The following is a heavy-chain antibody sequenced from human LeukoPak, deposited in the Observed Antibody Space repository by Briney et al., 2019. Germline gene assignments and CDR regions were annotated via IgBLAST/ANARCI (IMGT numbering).Heavy chain of an antibody. CDR3: ARASSSWTAPFDY. Sequence: GGSLRLSCAASGFTFSSYWMHWVRQAPGKGLVWVSRINTDGSSTSYADSVKGRFTISRDNAKNTLYLQMNSLRAEDTAVYYCARASSSWTAPFDYWGQGTLVTVSS. CDR2: INTDGSST. CDR1: GFTFSSYW. V-gene: IGHV3-74*01. D-gene: IGHD6-13*01. J-gene: IGHJ4*02.